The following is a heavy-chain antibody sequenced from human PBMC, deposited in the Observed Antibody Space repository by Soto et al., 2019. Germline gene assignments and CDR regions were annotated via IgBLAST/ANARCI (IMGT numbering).Heavy chain of an antibody. D-gene: IGHD3-10*01. V-gene: IGHV1-18*01. CDR2: INPDNGNT. CDR3: ARRRRDGSGSYYWFNYFDP. J-gene: IGHJ5*02. CDR1: GGTFSSYT. Sequence: GASVKVSCKASGGTFSSYTISWVRQAPGQGLEWLGWINPDNGNTNYAQHLQGRVSLTTDTSTSTAYMDLSSLRSEDTAVYYCARRRRDGSGSYYWFNYFDPWGQGTQVTVSS.